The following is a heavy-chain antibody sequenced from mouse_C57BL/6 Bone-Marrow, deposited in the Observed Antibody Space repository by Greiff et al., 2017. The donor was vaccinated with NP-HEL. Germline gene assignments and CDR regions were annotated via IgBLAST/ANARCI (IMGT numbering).Heavy chain of an antibody. CDR2: ISYDGSN. V-gene: IGHV3-6*01. CDR1: GYSITSGYY. Sequence: EVKLMESGPGLVKPSQSLSLTCSVTGYSITSGYYWNWIRQFPGNQLEWMGYISYDGSNNYNPTLKNRISITRDTSKNQCFLKLNSVTTEDTATYYCASRALGYWGQGTTLTVSS. CDR3: ASRALGY. D-gene: IGHD3-3*01. J-gene: IGHJ2*01.